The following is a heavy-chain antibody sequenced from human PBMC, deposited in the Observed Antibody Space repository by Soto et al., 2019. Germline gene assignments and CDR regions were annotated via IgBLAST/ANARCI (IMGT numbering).Heavy chain of an antibody. CDR3: ARGGSSDWQVALDI. Sequence: QVQQHQWGAGLLKPSETLSLTCAVSSEYLGSYYWNWIRQSPGKGLEWIGEINHAGKNNYSASLKSRVTMSIDMSKNLVSLKLTSVTAADTAVYYCARGGSSDWQVALDIWGQGTMVTVSS. CDR1: SEYLGSYY. D-gene: IGHD6-19*01. J-gene: IGHJ3*02. V-gene: IGHV4-34*01. CDR2: INHAGKN.